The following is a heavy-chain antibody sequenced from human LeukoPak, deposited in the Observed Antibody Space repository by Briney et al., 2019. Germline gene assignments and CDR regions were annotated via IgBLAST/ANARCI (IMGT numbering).Heavy chain of an antibody. D-gene: IGHD3-3*01. J-gene: IGHJ4*02. CDR2: ISAYNGNT. CDR1: GYTFTGYY. V-gene: IGHV1-18*04. Sequence: GASVKVSCKASGYTFTGYYMHWVRQAPGQGLEWMGWISAYNGNTNYAQKLQGRVTMTTDTSTSTAYMELRSLRSDDTAVYYCARSIDFWSPIDYWGQGTLVTVSS. CDR3: ARSIDFWSPIDY.